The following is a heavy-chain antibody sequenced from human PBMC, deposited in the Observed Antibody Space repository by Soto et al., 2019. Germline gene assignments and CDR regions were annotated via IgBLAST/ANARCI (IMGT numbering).Heavy chain of an antibody. D-gene: IGHD6-19*01. CDR3: ARGGIVGIAVADNPGSFDY. V-gene: IGHV4-30-4*01. CDR2: IYYSGST. CDR1: GGSISSGDYY. J-gene: IGHJ4*02. Sequence: QVQLQESGPGLVKPSQTLSLTCTVSGGSISSGDYYWSWIRQPPGKGLEWIGYIYYSGSTYYNPSLKSRVTISVDTSKNQFSLKLSSVTAADTAVYYCARGGIVGIAVADNPGSFDYWGQGTLVTVSS.